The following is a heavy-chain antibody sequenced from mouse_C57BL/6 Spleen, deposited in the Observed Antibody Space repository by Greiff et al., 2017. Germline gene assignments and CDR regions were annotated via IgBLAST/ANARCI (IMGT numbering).Heavy chain of an antibody. Sequence: QVQLQQSGPELVKPGASVKLSCKASGYTFTSYDINWVKQRPGQGLEWIGWIYPRDGSTKYNEKFKGKATLTVYTSSSTAYMELHSLTSEDAAVYFCEREDYEYGGNFDYWGQGTTLTVSS. CDR1: GYTFTSYD. CDR3: EREDYEYGGNFDY. CDR2: IYPRDGST. D-gene: IGHD2-4*01. V-gene: IGHV1-85*01. J-gene: IGHJ2*01.